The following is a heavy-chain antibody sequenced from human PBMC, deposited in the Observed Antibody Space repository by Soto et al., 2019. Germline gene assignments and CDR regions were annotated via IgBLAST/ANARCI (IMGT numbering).Heavy chain of an antibody. Sequence: SETLSLTCAVYGGSFSGYYWTWIRQPPGQGLEWIGEIKHTGTTNYNPSLKSRVTISVDTSKNQFSLKLTSVTAADTAVYYCARGVASILTTYFRLDYWGQGTLVTVSS. J-gene: IGHJ4*02. V-gene: IGHV4-34*01. CDR1: GGSFSGYY. CDR2: IKHTGTT. CDR3: ARGVASILTTYFRLDY. D-gene: IGHD3-9*01.